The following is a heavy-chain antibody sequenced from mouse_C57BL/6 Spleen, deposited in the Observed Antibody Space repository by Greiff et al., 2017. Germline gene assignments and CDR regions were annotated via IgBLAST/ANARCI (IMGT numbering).Heavy chain of an antibody. CDR1: GYTFTDYY. J-gene: IGHJ4*01. CDR2: IYPGSGNT. CDR3: ARTITTVVHYYYAMDY. V-gene: IGHV1-76*01. Sequence: QVQLQQSGAELVRPGASVKLSCKASGYTFTDYYINWVKQRPGQGLEWIARIYPGSGNTYYNEKFKGKATLTAEKSSSTAYMQLSSLTSEDSAVYFCARTITTVVHYYYAMDYWGQGTSVTVSS. D-gene: IGHD1-1*01.